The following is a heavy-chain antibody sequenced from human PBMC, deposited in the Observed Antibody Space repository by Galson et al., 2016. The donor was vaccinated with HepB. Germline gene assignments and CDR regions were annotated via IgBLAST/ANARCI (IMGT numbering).Heavy chain of an antibody. CDR2: IYNTGSGSS. D-gene: IGHD1-26*01. CDR3: ARKAGRGRFDS. V-gene: IGHV4-61*02. Sequence: TLSLTCTVSGGSIRSDIYFWNWVRQPAGKGLEWIGRIYNTGSGSSDYNPSLKSRVSISVDTAKNQFSMKLTYVTAADTAVYFCARKAGRGRFDSWGQGTQVTVSS. CDR1: GGSIRSDIYF. J-gene: IGHJ5*01.